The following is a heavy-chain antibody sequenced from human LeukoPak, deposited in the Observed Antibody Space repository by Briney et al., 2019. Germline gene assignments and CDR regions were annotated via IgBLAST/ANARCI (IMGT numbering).Heavy chain of an antibody. D-gene: IGHD6-19*01. CDR1: GFTFSSYA. CDR2: ISGSGGST. V-gene: IGHV3-23*01. Sequence: GGSLRLSCAASGFTFSSYAMSWVRQAPGKGLEWVSAISGSGGSTYYADSVKGRFTISRDNSKNTLYLQMNSLRAEDTALYYCAREWTYSSGWSASGYWGQGTLVTVSS. CDR3: AREWTYSSGWSASGY. J-gene: IGHJ4*02.